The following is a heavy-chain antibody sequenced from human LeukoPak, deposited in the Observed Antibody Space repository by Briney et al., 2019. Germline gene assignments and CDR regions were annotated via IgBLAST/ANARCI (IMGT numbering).Heavy chain of an antibody. CDR3: ARGRIAAAGNLDY. CDR2: IYYSGST. J-gene: IGHJ4*02. V-gene: IGHV4-59*01. Sequence: SETLSLTCTVSGGSISSYYWSWIRQPPGKGLEWIRYIYYSGSTNYNPSLKSRVTISVDTSKNQFSLKLSSVTAADTAVYYCARGRIAAAGNLDYWGQGTLVTVSS. CDR1: GGSISSYY. D-gene: IGHD6-13*01.